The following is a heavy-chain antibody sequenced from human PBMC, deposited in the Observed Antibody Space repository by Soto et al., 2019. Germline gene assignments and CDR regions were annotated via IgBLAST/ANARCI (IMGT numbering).Heavy chain of an antibody. CDR3: ARVRGYYDSSGYLASMDV. D-gene: IGHD3-22*01. CDR2: INHSGST. V-gene: IGHV4-34*01. CDR1: GGSFSGYY. Sequence: PSETLSLTCAVYGGSFSGYYWSWIRQPPGKGLEWIGEINHSGSTNYSPSLKSRVTISVDTSKNQFSLKLSSVTAADTAVYYCARVRGYYDSSGYLASMDVWGQGTTVTVSS. J-gene: IGHJ6*02.